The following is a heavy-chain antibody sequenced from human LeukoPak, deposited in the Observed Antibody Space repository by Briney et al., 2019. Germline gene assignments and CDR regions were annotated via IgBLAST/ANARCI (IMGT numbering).Heavy chain of an antibody. CDR2: IYYSGST. V-gene: IGHV4-30-4*01. Sequence: SETLSLTCTVSGGSISSGDYYWSWIRQPPGKGLEWIGYIYYSGSTYYNPSLKSRVTISVDTSKNQFSLKLSSVTAADTAVYYCARGGSLEIPDYGDYGGAFDIWGQGTIVTVSS. J-gene: IGHJ3*02. D-gene: IGHD4-17*01. CDR3: ARGGSLEIPDYGDYGGAFDI. CDR1: GGSISSGDYY.